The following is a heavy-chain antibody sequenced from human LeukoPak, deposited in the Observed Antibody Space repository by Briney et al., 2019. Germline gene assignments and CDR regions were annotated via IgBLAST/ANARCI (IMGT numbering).Heavy chain of an antibody. CDR1: GGSISNYY. J-gene: IGHJ2*01. CDR3: ARVYYSSSYDYWYFDL. V-gene: IGHV4-59*01. CDR2: IYYSGST. D-gene: IGHD6-13*01. Sequence: SETLSLTCTVSGGSISNYYWSWIRQPPGKGLEWIGYIYYSGSTNYNPSLTCRVTISVDASKNQFSLKLSSVTAADTAVYYCARVYYSSSYDYWYFDLWGRGTLVTVSS.